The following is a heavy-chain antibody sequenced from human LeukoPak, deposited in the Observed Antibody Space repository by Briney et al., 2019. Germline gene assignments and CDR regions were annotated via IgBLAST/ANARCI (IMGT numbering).Heavy chain of an antibody. V-gene: IGHV3-11*05. CDR1: GFALSNNY. J-gene: IGHJ3*02. CDR3: ARGYCSGGSCYQAFDI. Sequence: PGGSLRLSCAASGFALSNNYMSWVRQAPGKGLEWVSYISSSSSYTNYADSVKGRFTISRDNAKNSLYLQMNSLRAEDTAVYYCARGYCSGGSCYQAFDIWGQGTMVTVSS. CDR2: ISSSSSYT. D-gene: IGHD2-15*01.